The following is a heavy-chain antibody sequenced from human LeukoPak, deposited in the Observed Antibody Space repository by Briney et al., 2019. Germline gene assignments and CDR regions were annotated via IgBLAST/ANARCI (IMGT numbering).Heavy chain of an antibody. V-gene: IGHV3-30*02. D-gene: IGHD3-10*01. Sequence: PGGSLRLSCAASGFTFNSYGMHWVRQAPGKGLKWVAFIRFGGSNKYYADSVKGRFTISRDNSKNTLYLQMNSLRAEDTAVYYCAKEFEKSLWFGELGGQGILVTVSS. CDR1: GFTFNSYG. J-gene: IGHJ4*02. CDR3: AKEFEKSLWFGEL. CDR2: IRFGGSNK.